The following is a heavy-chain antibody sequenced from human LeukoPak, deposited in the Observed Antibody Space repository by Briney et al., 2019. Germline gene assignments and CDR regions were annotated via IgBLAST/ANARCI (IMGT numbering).Heavy chain of an antibody. CDR1: GYTFTMYY. CDR2: INPSDGAT. D-gene: IGHD3-10*01. Sequence: ASVKVSRKASGYTFTMYYIHWVRQAPGQGLEWMGMINPSDGATTYAQRFQGRVTMTRDMSTTTVYMDLRSLRSENTAVYFCARGQIGWLSGNLGGLFASYYTYYYMDVWGRGTTVTVSS. CDR3: ARGQIGWLSGNLGGLFASYYTYYYMDV. V-gene: IGHV1-46*01. J-gene: IGHJ6*03.